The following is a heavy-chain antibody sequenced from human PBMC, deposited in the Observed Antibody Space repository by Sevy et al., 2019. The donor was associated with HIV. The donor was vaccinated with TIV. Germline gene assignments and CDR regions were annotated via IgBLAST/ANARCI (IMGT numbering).Heavy chain of an antibody. CDR1: YGSIIGYH. Sequence: ETLSLTCTVSYGSIIGYHWSWIRQPPGKTLEYVGYISYTGDTNSNPSLNSRVTMSVDTSKNQFSLKVTSVTAADTAVYYCARAPPVRSGDDSLNWFDPWGQGTLVTVSS. CDR2: ISYTGDT. J-gene: IGHJ5*02. V-gene: IGHV4-59*01. CDR3: ARAPPVRSGDDSLNWFDP. D-gene: IGHD5-12*01.